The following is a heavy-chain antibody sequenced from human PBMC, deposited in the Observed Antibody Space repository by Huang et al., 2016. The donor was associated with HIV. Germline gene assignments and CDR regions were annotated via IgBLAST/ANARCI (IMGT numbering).Heavy chain of an antibody. CDR3: ARAALVNNQYFDY. J-gene: IGHJ4*02. Sequence: VQLIQSGAEVKKTGSSVRVSCRASEVTFSSYSIGWMRQAPGQGLEWMVGIIPIFGTTTYAQKFQGRVSIAADESTSTAYMDLNSLRSEDTAVYYCARAALVNNQYFDYWGQGTLVTVSS. D-gene: IGHD5-18*01. CDR2: IIPIFGTT. V-gene: IGHV1-69*13. CDR1: EVTFSSYS.